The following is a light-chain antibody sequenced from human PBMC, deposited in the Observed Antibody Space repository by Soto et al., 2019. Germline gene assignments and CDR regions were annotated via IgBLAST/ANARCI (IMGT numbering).Light chain of an antibody. J-gene: IGKJ5*01. CDR2: DAS. Sequence: ILLTQSPDTLSLSPGERATLSCRASQSLSSSLAWFQQKPGQAPRLLIYDASNRATGIPARFSGSGSGTDFTLTISSLEPEDFAVYYCQQRSNRITFGQGTRLEIK. V-gene: IGKV3-11*01. CDR3: QQRSNRIT. CDR1: QSLSSS.